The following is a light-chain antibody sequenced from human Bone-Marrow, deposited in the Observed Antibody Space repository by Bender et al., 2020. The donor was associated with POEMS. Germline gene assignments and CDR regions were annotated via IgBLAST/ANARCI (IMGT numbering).Light chain of an antibody. J-gene: IGLJ3*02. CDR1: SSDVGVSYY. CDR3: SAWDRSLNSWV. Sequence: SDLTQPASVSGSPGQSITISCTGISSDVGVSYYVSWYQQHPGKAPKLMIYDVSNRPSGVSNRFSGSKSGNTASLTISGLQAEDEADYYCSAWDRSLNSWVFGVGTKLTVL. CDR2: DVS. V-gene: IGLV2-14*03.